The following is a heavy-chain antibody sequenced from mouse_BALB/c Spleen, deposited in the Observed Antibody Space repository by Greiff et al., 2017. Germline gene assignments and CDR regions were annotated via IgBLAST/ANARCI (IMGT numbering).Heavy chain of an antibody. CDR3: ARRKYGNYDYFDY. CDR1: GFTFSSYT. CDR2: ISNGGGST. D-gene: IGHD2-1*01. V-gene: IGHV5-12-2*01. J-gene: IGHJ2*01. Sequence: DVKLVESGGGLVQPGGSLKLSCAASGFTFSSYTMSWVRQTPEKRLEWVAYISNGGGSTYYPDTVKGRFTISRDNAKNTLYLQMSSLKSEDTAMYYCARRKYGNYDYFDYWGQGTTLTVSS.